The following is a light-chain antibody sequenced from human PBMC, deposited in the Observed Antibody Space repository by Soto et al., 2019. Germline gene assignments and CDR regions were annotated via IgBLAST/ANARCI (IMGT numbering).Light chain of an antibody. Sequence: DIQMTQSPSSQSASVGDRVTITCRASQSINSYLNWYQQKPGKAPKLLIYAASSLQSGVPSRFSGSGSETDFILTITSLQPDDFATYYCQQSFSTPRTFGQGTRVDI. J-gene: IGKJ1*01. CDR1: QSINSY. V-gene: IGKV1-39*01. CDR3: QQSFSTPRT. CDR2: AAS.